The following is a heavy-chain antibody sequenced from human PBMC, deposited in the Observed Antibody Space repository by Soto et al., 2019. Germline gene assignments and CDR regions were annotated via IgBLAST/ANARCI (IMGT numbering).Heavy chain of an antibody. CDR3: VRDLRDGYNHCFNN. V-gene: IGHV3-7*03. CDR1: GFTFNSYY. CDR2: IKPDGSEK. Sequence: GGSLRLSCAASGFTFNSYYMSWVRQAPGEGQEWVANIKPDGSEKYYVDSVEGRFTISRDNARNLLYLEMNSLRAEDTAVYYCVRDLRDGYNHCFNNWGQGNPVTVSS. J-gene: IGHJ4*02. D-gene: IGHD2-21*01.